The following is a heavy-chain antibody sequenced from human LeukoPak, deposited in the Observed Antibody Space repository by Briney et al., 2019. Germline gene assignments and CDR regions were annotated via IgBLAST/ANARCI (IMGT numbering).Heavy chain of an antibody. Sequence: ASVKVSCKASGYSFTSYAIHWMRQAPGQRLEWMGWINAGNGNTKYSQKFQGRVTFTRDTFANIVYMELTSLRSEDTAVYYCARVLLPAYGDHAFDYWGQGTLVTVSS. J-gene: IGHJ4*02. CDR2: INAGNGNT. CDR1: GYSFTSYA. V-gene: IGHV1-3*01. CDR3: ARVLLPAYGDHAFDY. D-gene: IGHD4-17*01.